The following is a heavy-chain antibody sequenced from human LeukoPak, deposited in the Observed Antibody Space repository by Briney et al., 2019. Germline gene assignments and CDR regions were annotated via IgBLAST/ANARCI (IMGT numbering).Heavy chain of an antibody. V-gene: IGHV3-21*01. CDR2: ISSSSSYI. J-gene: IGHJ3*02. CDR1: GFTFSSYS. Sequence: PGGSLRLSCAASGFTFSSYSMNWVRQAPGKGLEWVSSISSSSSYIYYADSVKGRFTISRDNAKNSLYLQMNSLRAEDTAVYYCARDITAAIEPDGFDIWGQGTMVTVSS. D-gene: IGHD2-2*01. CDR3: ARDITAAIEPDGFDI.